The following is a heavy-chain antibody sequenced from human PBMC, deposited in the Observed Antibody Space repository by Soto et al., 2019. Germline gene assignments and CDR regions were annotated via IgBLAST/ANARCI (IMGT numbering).Heavy chain of an antibody. Sequence: EVQLVESGGGLVQPGGSLRLSCVVSGLAFSTYWMSWVRQAPGKGLEWVANINQDGSESYYVDSVKGRFTISRDNAKNXXXXXXXXXXXXXXXXXXXXXXXXXXNSPGCANWGQGTLVTVSS. CDR3: XXXXXXXNSPGCAN. CDR1: GLAFSTYW. CDR2: INQDGSES. D-gene: IGHD2-2*01. V-gene: IGHV3-7*01. J-gene: IGHJ4*02.